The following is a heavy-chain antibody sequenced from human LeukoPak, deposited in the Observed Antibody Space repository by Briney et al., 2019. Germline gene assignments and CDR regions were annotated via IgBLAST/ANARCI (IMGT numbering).Heavy chain of an antibody. Sequence: ASVKVSCKASGYTFTGYYMHWVRQAPGQGLEWMGWINPNSGGTNYAQKFQGRVTMTRDTSISTAYMELSRLRSDDTAVYYCARVVRGVIVLMAYDYWGQGTLVTVSS. D-gene: IGHD2-8*01. CDR3: ARVVRGVIVLMAYDY. V-gene: IGHV1-2*02. J-gene: IGHJ4*02. CDR2: INPNSGGT. CDR1: GYTFTGYY.